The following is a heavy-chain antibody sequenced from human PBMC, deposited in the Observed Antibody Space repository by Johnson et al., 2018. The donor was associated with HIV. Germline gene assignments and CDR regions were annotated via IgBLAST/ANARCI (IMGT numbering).Heavy chain of an antibody. V-gene: IGHV3-33*08. J-gene: IGHJ3*01. CDR2: IRYDGSNK. CDR3: ARGGIAAPYL. D-gene: IGHD6-6*01. CDR1: GFTFSSYP. Sequence: QVQLVESGGGVVQPGRSLRLSCAASGFTFSSYPMHWVRQAPGKGLEWVAFIRYDGSNKYYADSVKGRFTISRDNSKNTLYLQMNSLRAEDTAVYYCARGGIAAPYLWGQGTMVTVAS.